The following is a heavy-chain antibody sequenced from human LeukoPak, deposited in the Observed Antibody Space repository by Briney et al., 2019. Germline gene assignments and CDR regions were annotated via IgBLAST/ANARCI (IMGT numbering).Heavy chain of an antibody. J-gene: IGHJ4*02. V-gene: IGHV4-30-2*01. CDR3: ARTVVVPAAMPYYFDY. CDR1: GGSIGSGVYS. D-gene: IGHD2-2*01. Sequence: KPSQTLSLTWASSGGSIGSGVYSWGWIRQPPGKALDGIGSINHSGSTYYNPSLKSRVTISVDRSKNQFSLKLSSVTAADTAVYYCARTVVVPAAMPYYFDYWGQGTLVTVSS. CDR2: INHSGST.